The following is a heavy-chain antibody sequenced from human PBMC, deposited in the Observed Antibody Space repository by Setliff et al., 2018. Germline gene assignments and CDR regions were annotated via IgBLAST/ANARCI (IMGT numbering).Heavy chain of an antibody. J-gene: IGHJ4*02. V-gene: IGHV4-61*09. CDR1: GGSVGSDFSY. CDR2: IYTTWST. CDR3: ARGQNSYHPGSWGPLYDH. D-gene: IGHD3-10*01. Sequence: SETLSLTCTVSGGSVGSDFSYWTWIRQSDGKGLEWIGQIYTTWSTNYNPSLKSRVTISLDASKNQFSLKLSSVTAADTAVFFCARGQNSYHPGSWGPLYDHWGQGTQVTVSS.